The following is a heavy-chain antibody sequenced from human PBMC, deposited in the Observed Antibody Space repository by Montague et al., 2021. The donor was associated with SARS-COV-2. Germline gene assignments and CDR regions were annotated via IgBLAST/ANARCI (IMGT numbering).Heavy chain of an antibody. D-gene: IGHD1-1*01. CDR1: GDSITTYY. V-gene: IGHV4-59*01. CDR3: ARAQTTCLIDNCVNDLDY. CDR2: IYYTGTT. Sequence: SETLSLTCSVSGDSITTYYWSWIRQPPGRGLEWIGHIYYTGTTNYDPSLKSRVTISVDTSRSQFSLKLKSVTAADTAAYYCARAQTTCLIDNCVNDLDYWGQGTMVTVSS. J-gene: IGHJ4*02.